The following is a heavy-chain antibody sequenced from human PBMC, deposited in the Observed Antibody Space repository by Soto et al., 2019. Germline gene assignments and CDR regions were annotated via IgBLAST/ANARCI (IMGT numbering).Heavy chain of an antibody. CDR2: INHLGSI. CDR3: ARGGISHWAYFYYMDG. V-gene: IGHV4-34*01. CDR1: GGSLSDYF. D-gene: IGHD3-16*01. J-gene: IGHJ6*03. Sequence: SETLSLTCVVSGGSLSDYFWSWIRQPPGMALEWIGEINHLGSINYNPSLKSRVTMSVGTSKNQFSLTLNSVTAADTATYYCARGGISHWAYFYYMDGWDRGNTVTV.